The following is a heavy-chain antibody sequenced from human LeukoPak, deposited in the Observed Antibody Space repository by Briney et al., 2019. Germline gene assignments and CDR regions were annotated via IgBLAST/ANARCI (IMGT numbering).Heavy chain of an antibody. D-gene: IGHD4-23*01. CDR1: GYRFSDYW. V-gene: IGHV5-51*01. Sequence: GESLKISCKASGYRFSDYWIGWVRQMPGKGLEWMGIIYPDDSDTRYSSSFQGQVTISADKSINTAYLQWSSLKASDTAMFYCARLDYGGSEVVDYWGQGTLVTVSS. CDR2: IYPDDSDT. CDR3: ARLDYGGSEVVDY. J-gene: IGHJ4*02.